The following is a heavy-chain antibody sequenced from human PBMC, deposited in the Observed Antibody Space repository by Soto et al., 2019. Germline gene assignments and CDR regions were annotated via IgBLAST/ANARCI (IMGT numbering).Heavy chain of an antibody. D-gene: IGHD2-15*01. J-gene: IGHJ4*02. CDR1: GFTFSDHY. V-gene: IGHV3-72*01. CDR2: SRNKTKGYTT. CDR3: ARVIVVVAGTTHHYYFDY. Sequence: PGGSLRLSCAGSGFTFSDHYMDWVRQAPGKGLEWVGRSRNKTKGYTTEYAASVKGRFTMSRDESKSSLYLQMNSLKIEDTAVYYCARVIVVVAGTTHHYYFDYWGQGTLVTVSS.